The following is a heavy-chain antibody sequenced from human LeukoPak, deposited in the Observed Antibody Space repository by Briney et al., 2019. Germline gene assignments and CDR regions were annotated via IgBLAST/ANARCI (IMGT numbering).Heavy chain of an antibody. D-gene: IGHD1-26*01. V-gene: IGHV3-21*01. Sequence: PGGSLRLSCAASGFTFSSYSMNWVRQAPGKGLEWVSSISSSSSYIYYADSVKGRFTISRDNFKNTLYLQMNSLRAEDKAVYYCARGSVVGGRDAFDIWGQGTMVTVSS. J-gene: IGHJ3*02. CDR3: ARGSVVGGRDAFDI. CDR2: ISSSSSYI. CDR1: GFTFSSYS.